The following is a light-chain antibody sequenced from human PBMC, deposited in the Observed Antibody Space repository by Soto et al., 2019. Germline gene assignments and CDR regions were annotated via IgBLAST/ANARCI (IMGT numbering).Light chain of an antibody. CDR2: DAS. J-gene: IGKJ4*01. CDR3: QHRTTWPRT. CDR1: QSVTSS. Sequence: EIVLTQSPGTLSLSPGERATLSCRASQSVTSSLVWYQQKAGQAPRLLIYDASNRATGIPARFSGSGSGTAFTLTISSLELEDPAVYYGQHRTTWPRTFGGGPRWRSN. V-gene: IGKV3-11*01.